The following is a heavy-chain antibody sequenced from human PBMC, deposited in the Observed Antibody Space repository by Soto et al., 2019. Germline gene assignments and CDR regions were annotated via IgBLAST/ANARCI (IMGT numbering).Heavy chain of an antibody. V-gene: IGHV4-39*01. J-gene: IGHJ6*02. Sequence: PSETLSLTCTVSGGSISSSSYYWGWIRQPPGKGLEWIGSIYYSGSTYYNPSLKSRVTISVDTSKNQFSLKLSSVTAADTAVYYCASPFLRSSWYGGYGMDVWGQGTTVTVSS. CDR2: IYYSGST. CDR3: ASPFLRSSWYGGYGMDV. D-gene: IGHD6-13*01. CDR1: GGSISSSSYY.